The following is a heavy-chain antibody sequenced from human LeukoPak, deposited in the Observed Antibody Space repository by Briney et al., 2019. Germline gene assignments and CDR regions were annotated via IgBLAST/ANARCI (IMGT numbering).Heavy chain of an antibody. J-gene: IGHJ5*02. CDR2: IYHSGST. Sequence: PSQTLSLTCAVSGGSISSGGYSWSWIRQPPGKGLEWIGYIYHSGSTYYNPSLKSRVTISVDRSKNQFSLKLSSVTAADTAMYYCARGDYYDSSGPPGSWFDPWGQGTLVTVSS. D-gene: IGHD3-22*01. V-gene: IGHV4-30-2*01. CDR3: ARGDYYDSSGPPGSWFDP. CDR1: GGSISSGGYS.